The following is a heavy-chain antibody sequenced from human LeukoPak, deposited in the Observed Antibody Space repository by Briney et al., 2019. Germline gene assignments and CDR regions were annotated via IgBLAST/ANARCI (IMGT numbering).Heavy chain of an antibody. CDR1: GFTFSRYA. D-gene: IGHD6-13*01. J-gene: IGHJ3*02. Sequence: GGSLRLSCAASGFTFSRYAMSWVRQAPGKGLEWVSAISGSGGSTYYADSVKGRFTISRDNSKNTLYLQMNSLRAEDTAVYYCAKGVWSSSWADAFDIWGQGTMVTVSS. CDR2: ISGSGGST. CDR3: AKGVWSSSWADAFDI. V-gene: IGHV3-23*01.